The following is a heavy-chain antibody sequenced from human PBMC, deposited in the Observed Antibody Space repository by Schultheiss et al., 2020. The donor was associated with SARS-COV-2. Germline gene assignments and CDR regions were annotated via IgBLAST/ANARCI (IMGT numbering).Heavy chain of an antibody. CDR2: ISNGGTFI. J-gene: IGHJ4*02. Sequence: GGSLRLSCAASGFNFNRFGTHWVRQAPGKGLEWVSSISNGGTFILYADSVKGRFAISRDNARNSLYLQMNSLRAEDTAVYYCARDGGYYDSSGYFFDYWGQGTLVTVSS. CDR1: GFNFNRFG. D-gene: IGHD3-22*01. CDR3: ARDGGYYDSSGYFFDY. V-gene: IGHV3-21*01.